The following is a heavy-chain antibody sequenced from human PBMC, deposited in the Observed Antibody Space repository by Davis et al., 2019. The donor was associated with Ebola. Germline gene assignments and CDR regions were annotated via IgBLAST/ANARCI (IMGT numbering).Heavy chain of an antibody. CDR2: INAGNGKT. V-gene: IGHV1-3*01. D-gene: IGHD6-13*01. CDR1: GYTFTSYA. Sequence: ASVKVSCKASGYTFTSYAMHWVRQAPGQRLEWMGWINAGNGKTKYSQKFQGRVTITRDTSASTAYMELSSLRSEDTAVYYCARGYSSSHDYYYYGMDVWGQGTTVTVSS. CDR3: ARGYSSSHDYYYYGMDV. J-gene: IGHJ6*02.